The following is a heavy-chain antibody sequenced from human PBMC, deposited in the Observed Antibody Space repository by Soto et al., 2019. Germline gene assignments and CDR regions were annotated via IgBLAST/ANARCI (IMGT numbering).Heavy chain of an antibody. D-gene: IGHD3-10*01. J-gene: IGHJ4*02. V-gene: IGHV3-72*01. CDR2: TRNKGNGYTT. Sequence: EVQLVESGGGLVQPGGSLRLSCAASGLTLSDHYMDWVRQAPGKGLEWVGRTRNKGNGYTTEYAASVKGRFTISIDESVASFALQINILNTEDTAMYDCARGGGVSFDKWGQGTVVTFSS. CDR1: GLTLSDHY. CDR3: ARGGGVSFDK.